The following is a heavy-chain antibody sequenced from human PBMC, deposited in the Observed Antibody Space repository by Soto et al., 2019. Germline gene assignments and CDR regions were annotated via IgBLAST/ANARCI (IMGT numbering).Heavy chain of an antibody. D-gene: IGHD4-17*01. CDR2: IKQDGSEK. J-gene: IGHJ3*02. V-gene: IGHV3-7*01. CDR1: GFTFSSYW. CDR3: ARANDYDAFDI. Sequence: VQLVESGGGLVQPGGSLRLSCAASGFTFSSYWMSWVRHAPGKGLEWVANIKQDGSEKYYVDSVKGRFTISRDNAKNSLYLQMNSLRAEDTAVYYCARANDYDAFDIWGQGTMVTVSS.